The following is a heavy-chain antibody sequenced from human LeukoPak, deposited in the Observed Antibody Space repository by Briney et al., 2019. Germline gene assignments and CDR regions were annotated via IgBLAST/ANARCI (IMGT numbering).Heavy chain of an antibody. J-gene: IGHJ3*01. V-gene: IGHV3-30*04. CDR1: GLYFDSHA. D-gene: IGHD3-10*01. CDR2: ISYTGGNE. Sequence: PGRSLRLSCAASGLYFDSHAMHWVRQAPGKGLEWVAFISYTGGNEYYADPVKGRFTISRDNTKNTLYLQMNSLRSEDTAVYFCAREGGDLGAFDVWGQGTVVTVSS. CDR3: AREGGDLGAFDV.